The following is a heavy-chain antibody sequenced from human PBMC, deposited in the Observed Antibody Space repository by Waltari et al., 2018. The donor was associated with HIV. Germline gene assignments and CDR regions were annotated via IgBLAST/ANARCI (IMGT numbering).Heavy chain of an antibody. J-gene: IGHJ4*02. CDR1: GFSFSRPT. V-gene: IGHV3-33*03. D-gene: IGHD3-16*01. CDR2: ILYDGSNI. CDR3: ARFSTRAAYTGGLDS. Sequence: QVQPVESGGGVVQPGGYLSLSCAASGFSFSRPTTHWVRQAPGKGLEWVAVILYDGSNIHYADSVKGRFTLSRDNSRNTLFLQISSLRVDDTAVYYCARFSTRAAYTGGLDSWGQGTLVTVSS.